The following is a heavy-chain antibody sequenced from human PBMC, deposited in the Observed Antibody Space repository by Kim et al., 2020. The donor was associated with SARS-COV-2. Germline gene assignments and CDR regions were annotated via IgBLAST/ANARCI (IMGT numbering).Heavy chain of an antibody. J-gene: IGHJ4*02. CDR2: ITWDGGST. Sequence: GGSLRLSCATSGFIFHEYTMHWVRQAPGKGLEWVALITWDGGSTFYADSVNGRFTISSDNSEISLYMQMNSLTIEDSALYYCAKEKSRIWDYWGQGTLVTVSS. D-gene: IGHD3-3*02. CDR1: GFIFHEYT. CDR3: AKEKSRIWDY. V-gene: IGHV3-43*01.